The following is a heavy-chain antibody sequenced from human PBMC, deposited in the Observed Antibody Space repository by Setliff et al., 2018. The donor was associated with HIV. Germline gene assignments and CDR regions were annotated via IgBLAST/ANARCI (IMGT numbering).Heavy chain of an antibody. CDR2: IIPIFGST. J-gene: IGHJ2*01. Sequence: SVKVSCKASGGTFSNYAISWVRQAPGQGLEWMGGIIPIFGSTKYAQKFQGRVTITADESTSTADMELSSLRSEDTAVYYCSRDDHYYDSGSYYSDWYFDLWGRGTLVTVSS. V-gene: IGHV1-69*13. D-gene: IGHD3-10*01. CDR3: SRDDHYYDSGSYYSDWYFDL. CDR1: GGTFSNYA.